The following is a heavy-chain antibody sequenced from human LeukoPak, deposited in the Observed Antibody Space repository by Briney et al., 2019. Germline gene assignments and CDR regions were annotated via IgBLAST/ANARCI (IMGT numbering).Heavy chain of an antibody. V-gene: IGHV3-7*01. D-gene: IGHD1-26*01. CDR2: IKQDGSEK. CDR1: GFTFSSYW. CDR3: ASSGSYWILFDY. Sequence: GGSLRLSCAASGFTFSSYWMSWVRQAPGKGLEWVANIKQDGSEKYYVDSVKGRFTISRDNAKNSLYLQMNSLRVEDTAVYYCASSGSYWILFDYWGQGTLVTVSS. J-gene: IGHJ4*02.